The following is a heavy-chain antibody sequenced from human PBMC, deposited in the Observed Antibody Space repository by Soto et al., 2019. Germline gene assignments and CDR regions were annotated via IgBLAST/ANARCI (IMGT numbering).Heavy chain of an antibody. J-gene: IGHJ5*02. CDR2: ISAYNGNT. V-gene: IGHV1-18*01. CDR3: AREAHITIFGVVIPNWFDP. D-gene: IGHD3-3*01. CDR1: GYTFTSYG. Sequence: ASVKVSCKASGYTFTSYGISWVRQAPGQGLDWMGWISAYNGNTNYAQKLQGRVTMTTDTSTSTAYMELRSLRSDDTAVYYCAREAHITIFGVVIPNWFDPWGQGTLVTVSS.